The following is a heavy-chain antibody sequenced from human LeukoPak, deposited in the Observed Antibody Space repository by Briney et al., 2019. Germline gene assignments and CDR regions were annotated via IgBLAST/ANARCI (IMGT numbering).Heavy chain of an antibody. V-gene: IGHV1-2*02. Sequence: ASVKVSCKASGYTFTGYYMHRVRQAPGQGLEWMGWINPNSGGTNYAQKFQGRVTMTRDTSISTAYMELSRLRSDDTAVYYCARDQAGDYNWFDPWGQGTLVTVSS. CDR2: INPNSGGT. CDR3: ARDQAGDYNWFDP. CDR1: GYTFTGYY. D-gene: IGHD7-27*01. J-gene: IGHJ5*02.